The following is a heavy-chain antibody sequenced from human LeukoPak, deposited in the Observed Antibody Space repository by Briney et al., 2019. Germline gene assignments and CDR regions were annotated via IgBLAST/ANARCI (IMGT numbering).Heavy chain of an antibody. CDR1: GFTFSTYA. V-gene: IGHV3-23*01. Sequence: GGSLRLSCAASGFTFSTYAMSWVRQAAGKGLEWVSLISGSGGGTYYADSVKGRFTISRDNSKNTLYLQMNSLRPEDTAVYYCAREAEAFDIWGQGTMVTVSS. J-gene: IGHJ3*02. CDR2: ISGSGGGT. CDR3: AREAEAFDI.